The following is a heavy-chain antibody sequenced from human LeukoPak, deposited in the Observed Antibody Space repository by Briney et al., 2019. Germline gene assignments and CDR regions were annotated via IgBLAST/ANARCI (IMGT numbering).Heavy chain of an antibody. Sequence: GGSLRLSCAASGFTFSSYSVNWVRQAPGNGLEWVSYISSSSSTIYYADSVKGRFTISRDNAKNSLYLQMNSLRDEDTAVYYCARSYSSSYYGMDVWGQGTTVTVSS. D-gene: IGHD6-19*01. J-gene: IGHJ6*02. CDR3: ARSYSSSYYGMDV. V-gene: IGHV3-48*02. CDR1: GFTFSSYS. CDR2: ISSSSSTI.